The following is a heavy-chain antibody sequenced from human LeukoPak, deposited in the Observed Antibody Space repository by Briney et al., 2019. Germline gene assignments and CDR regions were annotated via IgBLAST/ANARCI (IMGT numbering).Heavy chain of an antibody. CDR1: GGSINNYY. CDR2: ISYSGST. CDR3: ARGGSAEESSAYYKYYYYYYMDV. V-gene: IGHV4-59*01. Sequence: SETLSLTCTVSGGSINNYYCNWIRKPPAQGLEWLGYISYSGSTSYIPSLKSRVTISVDTSENQFSLKVSSVTAAETAVYYCARGGSAEESSAYYKYYYYYYMDVWGKGTTVTVS. J-gene: IGHJ6*03. D-gene: IGHD3-22*01.